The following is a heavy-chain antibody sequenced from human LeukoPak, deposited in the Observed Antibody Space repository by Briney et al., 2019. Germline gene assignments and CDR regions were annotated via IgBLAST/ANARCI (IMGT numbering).Heavy chain of an antibody. CDR1: GYTFTGYY. CDR3: ARTPRAGLGNFDY. J-gene: IGHJ4*02. CDR2: INPNSGGT. Sequence: GAPVKVSCKASGYTFTGYYMHWVRQAPGQGLEWMGWINPNSGGTNYAQKFQGRVTMTRDTSISTAYMELSRLRSDDTAVYYCARTPRAGLGNFDYWGQGTLVTVSS. D-gene: IGHD2-15*01. V-gene: IGHV1-2*02.